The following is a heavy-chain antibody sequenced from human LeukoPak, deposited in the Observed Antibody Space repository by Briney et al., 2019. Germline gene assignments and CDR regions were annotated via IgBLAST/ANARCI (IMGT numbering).Heavy chain of an antibody. D-gene: IGHD2-8*01. Sequence: KPGGSLILSCAASGFTFSNTNMNWVRQAPGKGLKWVSFISASSNYIYYADSVKGRFTISRDNAQNSLYLQMNSLRAEDTAVYFCARVVNGYVDYWGQGTLVTVSS. CDR1: GFTFSNTN. J-gene: IGHJ4*02. CDR3: ARVVNGYVDY. V-gene: IGHV3-21*06. CDR2: ISASSNYI.